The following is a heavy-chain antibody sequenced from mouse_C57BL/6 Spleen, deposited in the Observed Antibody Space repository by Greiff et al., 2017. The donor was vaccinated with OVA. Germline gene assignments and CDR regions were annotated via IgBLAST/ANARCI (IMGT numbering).Heavy chain of an antibody. CDR2: IYPGDGDT. D-gene: IGHD1-1*01. Sequence: VKLQESGAELVKPGASVKISCKASGYAFSSYWMNWVKQRPGKGLEWIGQIYPGDGDTNYNGKFKGKATLTADKSSSTAYMQLSSLTSEDSAVYFCARELITTVVASDYWGQGTTLTVSS. V-gene: IGHV1-80*01. CDR3: ARELITTVVASDY. J-gene: IGHJ2*01. CDR1: GYAFSSYW.